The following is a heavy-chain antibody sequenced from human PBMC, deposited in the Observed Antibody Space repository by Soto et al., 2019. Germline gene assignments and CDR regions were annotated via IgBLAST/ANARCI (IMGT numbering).Heavy chain of an antibody. CDR3: ARASTVVTPIDAFDI. V-gene: IGHV3-33*01. CDR2: IWYDGSNK. D-gene: IGHD4-17*01. J-gene: IGHJ3*02. Sequence: GGSLRLSCAASGFTFSSYGMHWVRQAPGKGLEWVAVIWYDGSNKYYADSVKGRFTISRDNSKNTLYLQMNSLRAEDTAVYYCARASTVVTPIDAFDIWGQGTMVTVSS. CDR1: GFTFSSYG.